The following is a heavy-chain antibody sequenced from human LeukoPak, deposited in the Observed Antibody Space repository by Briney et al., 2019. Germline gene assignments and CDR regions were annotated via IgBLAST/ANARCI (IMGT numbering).Heavy chain of an antibody. CDR1: GYTFTSYG. J-gene: IGHJ3*02. D-gene: IGHD3-22*01. Sequence: ASVKVSCKASGYTFTSYGISWVRQAPGQGLEWMGWISAYNGNTNYAQKLQGRITMTTDTSTSTAYMELRSLRPDDTAVYYCAIGLETARGDTYYYDSSGSGAFDIWGQGTMVTVSS. CDR3: AIGLETARGDTYYYDSSGSGAFDI. CDR2: ISAYNGNT. V-gene: IGHV1-18*01.